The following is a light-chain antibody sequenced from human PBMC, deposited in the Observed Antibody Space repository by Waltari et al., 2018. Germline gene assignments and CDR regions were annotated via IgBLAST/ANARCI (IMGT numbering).Light chain of an antibody. CDR3: SMYMGSGVWV. CDR2: KGI. J-gene: IGLJ3*02. CDR1: SGSVSSTSY. Sequence: QTVVTQEPSLSVSPGGTVTLTCALSSGSVSSTSYPTWYQQTPGQPPRPPVYKGISRSLGVPDRFACSILGNTAALMITGAQADDEADYYCSMYMGSGVWVFGGGTKLTVL. V-gene: IGLV8-61*01.